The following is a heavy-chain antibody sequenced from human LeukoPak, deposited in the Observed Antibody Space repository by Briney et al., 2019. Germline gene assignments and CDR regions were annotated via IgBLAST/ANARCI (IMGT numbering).Heavy chain of an antibody. CDR3: AKDLGARWQWLAPGAFDI. J-gene: IGHJ3*02. V-gene: IGHV3-23*01. D-gene: IGHD6-19*01. Sequence: GGSLRLSCAASGFTFSSYAMSWVRQAPGKGLEWVSAISGSGGSTYYADSVKGRFTISRDNSKNTLYLQMNSLRAEDTAVYYCAKDLGARWQWLAPGAFDIWGQGTMVTVSS. CDR1: GFTFSSYA. CDR2: ISGSGGST.